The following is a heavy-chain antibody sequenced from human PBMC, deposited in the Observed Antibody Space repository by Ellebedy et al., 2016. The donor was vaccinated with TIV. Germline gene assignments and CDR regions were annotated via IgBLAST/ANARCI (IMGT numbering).Heavy chain of an antibody. Sequence: GGSLRLXXAASGFTFSDYYMSWIRQAPGKGLEWVSYISSSGSTIYYADSVKGRFTISRDNAKNSLYLQMNSLRAEDTAVYYCARVSYYYDSSGYQHFDYWGQGTLVTVSS. CDR2: ISSSGSTI. D-gene: IGHD3-22*01. V-gene: IGHV3-11*04. CDR3: ARVSYYYDSSGYQHFDY. CDR1: GFTFSDYY. J-gene: IGHJ4*02.